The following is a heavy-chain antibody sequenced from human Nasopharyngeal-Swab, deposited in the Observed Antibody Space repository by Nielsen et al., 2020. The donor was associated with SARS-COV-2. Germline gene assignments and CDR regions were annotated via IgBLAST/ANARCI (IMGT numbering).Heavy chain of an antibody. CDR3: ARVGVVVPAAIVDYYYYMDV. D-gene: IGHD2-2*01. CDR2: IYYSGST. Sequence: ESLKISCTVSGGSISSYYWSWIRQPPGKGLEWIGYIYYSGSTNYNPSLKSRVTISVDTSKNQFSLKLSSVTAADTAVYYCARVGVVVPAAIVDYYYYMDVWGKGTTVTVSS. V-gene: IGHV4-59*01. CDR1: GGSISSYY. J-gene: IGHJ6*03.